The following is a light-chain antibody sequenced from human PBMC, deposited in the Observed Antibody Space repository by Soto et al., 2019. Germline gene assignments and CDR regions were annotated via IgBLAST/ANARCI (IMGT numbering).Light chain of an antibody. Sequence: QSALTQSASVSGSPGQSIAISCTGTSSDVGAFNYVSWYQQHPGKAPKLLLYDVSNRPSGVSSRFSGSKSGNTASLTISGLQAEDEAYYYCSSYTTSSTYVFGSGTKLTVL. V-gene: IGLV2-14*03. CDR1: SSDVGAFNY. J-gene: IGLJ1*01. CDR3: SSYTTSSTYV. CDR2: DVS.